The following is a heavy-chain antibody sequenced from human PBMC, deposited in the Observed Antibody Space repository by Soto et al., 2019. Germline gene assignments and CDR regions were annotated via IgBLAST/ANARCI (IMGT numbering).Heavy chain of an antibody. V-gene: IGHV3-23*01. Sequence: EVHLLDSGGGLVQPGGSLRLSCAASGFTFTNYAMSWVSQAPGKGLEWVSSISGSGGNTYYADSGKGRFTISRDNTKNTLYLQMNSLRAEDTAIYYCVKARAAGGFDYWGQGTLVTVSS. D-gene: IGHD3-10*01. CDR1: GFTFTNYA. CDR3: VKARAAGGFDY. CDR2: ISGSGGNT. J-gene: IGHJ4*02.